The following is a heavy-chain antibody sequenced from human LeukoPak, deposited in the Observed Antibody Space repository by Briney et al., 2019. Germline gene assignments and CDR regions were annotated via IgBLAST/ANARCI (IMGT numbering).Heavy chain of an antibody. J-gene: IGHJ5*02. Sequence: SETLSLTCAVYGGSFSGYYWSWIRQPPGKGLEWIGEVNHSGSTNYNPSLKSRVTISVDTSKNQFSLKLSSVTAADTAVYYCARGRDIGYCSGGSCYSAYRSTRNNWFDPWGQGTLVTVSS. V-gene: IGHV4-34*01. CDR1: GGSFSGYY. D-gene: IGHD2-15*01. CDR3: ARGRDIGYCSGGSCYSAYRSTRNNWFDP. CDR2: VNHSGST.